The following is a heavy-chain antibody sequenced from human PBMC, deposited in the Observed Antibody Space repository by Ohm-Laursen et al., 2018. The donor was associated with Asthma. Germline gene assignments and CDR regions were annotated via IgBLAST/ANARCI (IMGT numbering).Heavy chain of an antibody. V-gene: IGHV3-30-3*01. D-gene: IGHD6-19*01. Sequence: SLRLSCAASGFNFNSSAMHWVRQAPGKGLEWVAVMSYDGSNKYHADSVKGRFTISRDNSKNTLYLQMNSLRAEDTAVYYCARDAEAGTEYFDYWGQGTLVTVSS. CDR3: ARDAEAGTEYFDY. CDR2: MSYDGSNK. J-gene: IGHJ4*02. CDR1: GFNFNSSA.